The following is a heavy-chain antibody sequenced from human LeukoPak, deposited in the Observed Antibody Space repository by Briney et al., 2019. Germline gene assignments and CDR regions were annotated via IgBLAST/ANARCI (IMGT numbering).Heavy chain of an antibody. J-gene: IGHJ6*02. Sequence: ASVKVSCKASGYTFTGYYMHWVRQAPGQGLEWMGWMNPNSGNTGYAQKFQGRVTMTRNTSISTAYMELSSLRSEDTAVYYCAVTSGGYDYDYYYYYGMDVWGQGTTVTVSS. CDR3: AVTSGGYDYDYYYYYGMDV. D-gene: IGHD5-12*01. CDR1: GYTFTGYY. V-gene: IGHV1-8*02. CDR2: MNPNSGNT.